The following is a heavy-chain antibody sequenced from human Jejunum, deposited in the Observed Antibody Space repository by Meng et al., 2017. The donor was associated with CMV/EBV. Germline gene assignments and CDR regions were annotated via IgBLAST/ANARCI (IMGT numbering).Heavy chain of an antibody. J-gene: IGHJ6*02. D-gene: IGHD2-2*01. CDR1: FTFTIYW. CDR3: AKWVVPPGVGYGLDV. Sequence: FTFTIYWMSWVRQAPGKGLEWVANIKGDGSVTYYVDSVKGRFTISRDNAKNSLYLQMNTLRADDTAVYYCAKWVVPPGVGYGLDVWGQGTTVTVSS. V-gene: IGHV3-7*01. CDR2: IKGDGSVT.